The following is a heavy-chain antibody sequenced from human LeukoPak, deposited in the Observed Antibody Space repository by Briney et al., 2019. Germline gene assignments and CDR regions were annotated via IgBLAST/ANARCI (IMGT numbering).Heavy chain of an antibody. Sequence: PGGSLRLSCAVSGFTISNIWMNWVRQAPGKGLEWVGLIRSETHGGTTDYAAPVKGRFTISRDDSKNTLNLQMNSLKAEDTAVYYCAQGSGQHYEYWGQGALVTVSS. V-gene: IGHV3-15*07. CDR1: GFTISNIW. CDR2: IRSETHGGTT. D-gene: IGHD6-19*01. CDR3: AQGSGQHYEY. J-gene: IGHJ4*02.